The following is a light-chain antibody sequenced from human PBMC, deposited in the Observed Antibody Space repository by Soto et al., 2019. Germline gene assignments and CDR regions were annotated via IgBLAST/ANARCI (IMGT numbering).Light chain of an antibody. CDR3: CSYAGSYTYV. CDR2: DVS. Sequence: QSALTQPRSVSGSPGQSVTISCTGTSSDVGGYKYVCWYQQHPGKAPKLMIYDVSKRPSGVPDRFSGSKSGNTASLTISGLQAEDEADYYCCSYAGSYTYVFGSGTKGTVL. CDR1: SSDVGGYKY. V-gene: IGLV2-11*01. J-gene: IGLJ1*01.